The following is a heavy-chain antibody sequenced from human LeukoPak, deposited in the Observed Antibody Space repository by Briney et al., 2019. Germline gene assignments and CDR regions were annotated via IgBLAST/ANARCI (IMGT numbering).Heavy chain of an antibody. V-gene: IGHV3-23*01. J-gene: IGHJ6*02. CDR2: VSGRGSST. CDR3: AKDRSSGYYYYYGMDV. CDR1: GFTFSSYA. Sequence: GGSLRLSCAASGFTFSSYAMSWVRQAPGKGLEWVSGVSGRGSSTYYADSVKGRFTFSRDNSKNTLYLQMNSPRAEDTAVYYCAKDRSSGYYYYYGMDVWGQGTTVTVSS. D-gene: IGHD3-22*01.